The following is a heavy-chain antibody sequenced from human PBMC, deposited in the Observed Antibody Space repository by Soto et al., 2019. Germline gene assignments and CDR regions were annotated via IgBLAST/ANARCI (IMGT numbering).Heavy chain of an antibody. J-gene: IGHJ4*02. V-gene: IGHV3-7*01. CDR3: ARDRGWNIVVIPASFDL. D-gene: IGHD2-15*01. CDR1: GVSFSAFW. Sequence: EVQLVESGGGLVQPGGSLRLSCAASGVSFSAFWMSWVRQIPGKGLEWVANINQDGSEKQYVDSVKGRFTISRDSAKNSLFLQMNSLRAEDSAVYYCARDRGWNIVVIPASFDLWGRGALVSVSS. CDR2: INQDGSEK.